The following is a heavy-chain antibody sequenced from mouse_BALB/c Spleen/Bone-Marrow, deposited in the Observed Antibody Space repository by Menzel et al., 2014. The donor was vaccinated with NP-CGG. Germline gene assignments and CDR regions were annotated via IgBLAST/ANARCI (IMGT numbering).Heavy chain of an antibody. CDR1: GFNIKDTY. J-gene: IGHJ2*01. CDR3: ARICYYGRGYFDY. V-gene: IGHV14-3*02. CDR2: IDPANGNT. Sequence: EVQLQQSGAELVKPGASVKLSCTASGFNIKDTYMHWVKQRPEQGLEWIGRIDPANGNTKYDPKFQGKATITADTSSNTAYLQLSSLTSEDTAVYYCARICYYGRGYFDYWGQGTTLTVSS. D-gene: IGHD1-1*01.